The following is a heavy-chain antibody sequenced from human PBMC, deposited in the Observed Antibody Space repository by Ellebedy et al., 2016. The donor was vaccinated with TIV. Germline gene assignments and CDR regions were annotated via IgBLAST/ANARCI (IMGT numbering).Heavy chain of an antibody. V-gene: IGHV1-18*04. CDR1: GYKFTSYG. D-gene: IGHD2/OR15-2a*01. J-gene: IGHJ5*02. CDR2: ISAFNGDT. Sequence: ASVKVSCKASGYKFTSYGISWVRQAPGQGLEWMGWISAFNGDTNYAQKFQGRVTMTTDTLTSTAYMELRSLRSDETAVYYCARGLYERFDLWGQGTLVTVSS. CDR3: ARGLYERFDL.